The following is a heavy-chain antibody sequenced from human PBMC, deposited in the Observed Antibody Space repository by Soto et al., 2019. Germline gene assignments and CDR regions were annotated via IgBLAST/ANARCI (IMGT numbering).Heavy chain of an antibody. CDR2: ISNDGTNK. J-gene: IGHJ4*02. D-gene: IGHD4-17*01. CDR3: ARSPQYGDSGSFDY. Sequence: VQLVETGEGVVQPGRSLRLSCAASGFTFSNYGMHWVRQAPGKGLEWVALISNDGTNKYYADSVRGRFTISRDNSKNTLYLQMNSLRVEDTAVYYCARSPQYGDSGSFDYWGQGTLVTVSS. V-gene: IGHV3-30*03. CDR1: GFTFSNYG.